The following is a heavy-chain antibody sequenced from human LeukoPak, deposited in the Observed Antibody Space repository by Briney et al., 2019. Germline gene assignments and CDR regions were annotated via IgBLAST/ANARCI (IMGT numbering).Heavy chain of an antibody. J-gene: IGHJ5*02. CDR2: IYYSGRT. CDR3: ARVTHTELSNWFDP. CDR1: GGSISSSSYY. D-gene: IGHD1-26*01. V-gene: IGHV4-39*07. Sequence: SETLSLTCTVSGGSISSSSYYWGWIRQPPGKGLEWIGSIYYSGRTYYNPSLKSRVTISVDTSKNQFSLKLRSVTAADTAVYYCARVTHTELSNWFDPWGQGTLVTVSS.